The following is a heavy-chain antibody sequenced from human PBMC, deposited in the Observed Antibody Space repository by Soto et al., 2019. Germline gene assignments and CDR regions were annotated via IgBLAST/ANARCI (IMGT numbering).Heavy chain of an antibody. Sequence: QVQLQESGPGLVDPLGTLSLTCAVSGTSVSGANWWGWVRQPPGKGLEWIGEIHSSGNTDYNPSRQRRVTISRDMSKNEFSLKLTAVTAADTAVYYCASTGPYSSGNNWGQGTLVTVSS. CDR1: GTSVSGANW. CDR2: IHSSGNT. CDR3: ASTGPYSSGNN. V-gene: IGHV4-4*02. D-gene: IGHD3-22*01. J-gene: IGHJ4*02.